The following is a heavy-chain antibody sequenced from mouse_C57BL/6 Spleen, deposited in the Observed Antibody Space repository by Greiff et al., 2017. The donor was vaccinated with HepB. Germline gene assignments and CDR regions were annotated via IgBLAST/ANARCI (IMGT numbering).Heavy chain of an antibody. J-gene: IGHJ2*01. CDR3: ARRGGPGSSFDY. CDR1: GYTFTDYY. V-gene: IGHV1-19*01. Sequence: VQLQQSGPVLVKPGASVKMSCKASGYTFTDYYMNWVKQSHGKSLEWIGVINPYNGGTSYNQKFKGKATLTVDKSSSTAYMELNSLTSEDSAVYYCARRGGPGSSFDYWGQGTTLTVSS. CDR2: INPYNGGT. D-gene: IGHD4-1*01.